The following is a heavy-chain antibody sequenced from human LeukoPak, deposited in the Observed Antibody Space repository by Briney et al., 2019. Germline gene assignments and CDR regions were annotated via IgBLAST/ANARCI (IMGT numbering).Heavy chain of an antibody. CDR3: ARDPTGYYDSSAWFDP. D-gene: IGHD3-22*01. CDR1: GYTFTSYY. V-gene: IGHV1-46*01. Sequence: ASVKVSCKASGYTFTSYYMHWVRQAPGQGLEWMGIINPSGGSTSYAQKFQGRVTMTRDTSTSTVYMELSSLRSEDTAVYYCARDPTGYYDSSAWFDPWGQGTLVTVPS. J-gene: IGHJ5*02. CDR2: INPSGGST.